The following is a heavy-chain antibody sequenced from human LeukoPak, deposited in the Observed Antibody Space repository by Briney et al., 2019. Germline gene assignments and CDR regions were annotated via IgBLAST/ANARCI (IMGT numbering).Heavy chain of an antibody. D-gene: IGHD3-22*01. J-gene: IGHJ3*02. CDR1: GFTFSSYW. V-gene: IGHV3-74*01. CDR3: ARDGPTYYYDSSGYRDAFDI. Sequence: PGGSLRLSCAASGFTFSSYWMHWVRQAPGKGLVWASRINSDGSSTSYADSVKGRFTISRDNAKNTLYLQMNSLRAEDTAVYYCARDGPTYYYDSSGYRDAFDIWGQGTMVTVSS. CDR2: INSDGSST.